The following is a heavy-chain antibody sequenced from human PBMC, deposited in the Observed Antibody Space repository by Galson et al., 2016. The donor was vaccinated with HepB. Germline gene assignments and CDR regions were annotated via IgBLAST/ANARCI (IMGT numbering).Heavy chain of an antibody. D-gene: IGHD2-2*01. CDR2: IKSKRDGETT. CDR1: GFSLNDAW. CDR3: FTLTAVPDAIP. V-gene: IGHV3-15*01. J-gene: IGHJ4*02. Sequence: SLRLSCAASGFSLNDAWMGWVRQAPGKGLEWVGRIKSKRDGETTDYAAPVKGRFTISRDDSKNTLYLQMNSLTTEDTAVYYCFTLTAVPDAIPWGQGTLVTVSS.